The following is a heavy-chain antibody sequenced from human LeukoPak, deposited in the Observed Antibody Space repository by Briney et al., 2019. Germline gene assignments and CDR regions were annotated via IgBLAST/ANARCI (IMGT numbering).Heavy chain of an antibody. CDR3: ARLYYYDSSGNNWFDP. J-gene: IGHJ5*02. CDR1: GDSISSSNSY. V-gene: IGHV4-39*07. CDR2: IYYSGST. Sequence: SETLSLTCTVSGDSISSSNSYWGWIRQPPGKGLEWLGSIYYSGSTYYNPSLKSRVTISVDTSKSQFSLKLSSVTAADTAVYYCARLYYYDSSGNNWFDPWGQGTLVTVSS. D-gene: IGHD3-22*01.